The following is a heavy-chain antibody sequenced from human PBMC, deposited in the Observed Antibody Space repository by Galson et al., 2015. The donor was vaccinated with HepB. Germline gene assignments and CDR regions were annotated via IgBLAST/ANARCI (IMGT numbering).Heavy chain of an antibody. CDR1: GFTFSSYA. V-gene: IGHV3-23*01. CDR3: AKGSGPTDNKKNDAFDI. J-gene: IGHJ3*02. D-gene: IGHD3-10*01. CDR2: ISGSGGST. Sequence: SLRLSCAASGFTFSSYAMSWVRQAPGKGLEWVSAISGSGGSTYYADSAKGRFTISRDNSKNTLYLQMNSLRAEDTAVYYCAKGSGPTDNKKNDAFDIWGQGTMVTVSS.